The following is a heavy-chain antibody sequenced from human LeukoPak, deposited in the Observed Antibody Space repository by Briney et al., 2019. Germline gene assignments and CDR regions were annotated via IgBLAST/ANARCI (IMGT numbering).Heavy chain of an antibody. CDR1: GFTVSSNY. CDR2: IYSGGST. D-gene: IGHD3-3*01. J-gene: IGHJ4*02. V-gene: IGHV3-53*01. CDR3: ARDRAWNYFDY. Sequence: SGGSLRLSCVASGFTVSSNYMSWVRQAPGKGLEWVSVIYSGGSTYYAGSLRGRFTISRDNSKNTLYLQMTSLRAEDTAVYYCARDRAWNYFDYWGQGTLVTVSS.